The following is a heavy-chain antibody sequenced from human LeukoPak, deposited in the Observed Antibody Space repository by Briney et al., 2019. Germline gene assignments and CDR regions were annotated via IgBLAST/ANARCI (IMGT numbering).Heavy chain of an antibody. V-gene: IGHV3-23*01. Sequence: GGSLRLSCAASGFTFSSYAMSWVRQAPGKGLEWVSAISGSGGSTYYADSVKGRFTISRDNSKNTLYLQMNSLRAEDTAVYYCAKDLLYGSGSLNVRLSMDVWGQGTTVTVSS. CDR3: AKDLLYGSGSLNVRLSMDV. CDR2: ISGSGGST. D-gene: IGHD3-10*01. J-gene: IGHJ6*02. CDR1: GFTFSSYA.